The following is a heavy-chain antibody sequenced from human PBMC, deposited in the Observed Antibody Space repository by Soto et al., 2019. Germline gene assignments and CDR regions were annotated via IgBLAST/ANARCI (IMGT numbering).Heavy chain of an antibody. CDR3: ARVRASSGWQIEAGYYYYYGMDV. D-gene: IGHD6-19*01. CDR2: TYYRSKWYN. CDR1: GDSVSSNSAA. V-gene: IGHV6-1*01. Sequence: SQTLSLTCAISGDSVSSNSAAWNWIRQSPSRGLEWLGRTYYRSKWYNDYAVSVKSRITINPDTSKNQFSLQLNSVTPEDTAVYYCARVRASSGWQIEAGYYYYYGMDVWGQGTTVTVSS. J-gene: IGHJ6*02.